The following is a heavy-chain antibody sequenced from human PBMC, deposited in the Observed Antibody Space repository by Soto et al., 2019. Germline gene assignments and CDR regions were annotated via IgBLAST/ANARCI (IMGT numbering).Heavy chain of an antibody. CDR2: IYYSGRS. CDR3: ARGGNYFDC. CDR1: GGSISSGNHY. Sequence: QVQLQESGPGLVKPSQTLSLTCTVSGGSISSGNHYWTWIRQLPGKGLEWIGYIYYSGRSYYNPSLKSRVTISVDTSKNQFSLNLSSVTAADTAVYNCARGGNYFDCWGQGTLVTVSS. D-gene: IGHD2-15*01. V-gene: IGHV4-30-4*01. J-gene: IGHJ4*02.